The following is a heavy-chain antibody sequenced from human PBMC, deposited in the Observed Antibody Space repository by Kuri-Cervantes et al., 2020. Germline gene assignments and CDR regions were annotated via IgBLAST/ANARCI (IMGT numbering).Heavy chain of an antibody. J-gene: IGHJ3*01. CDR2: ITSTSSKI. Sequence: GESLKISCAASGFASGLTFSSYSMNWVRQAPGRGLEWVSSITSTSSKIDYADSVKGRFTISRDNAKNSLYLQMNSLRAGDTAVYYCAREVDAFDLWGQGTMVTVSS. CDR1: GFASGLTFSSYS. CDR3: AREVDAFDL. V-gene: IGHV3-21*01.